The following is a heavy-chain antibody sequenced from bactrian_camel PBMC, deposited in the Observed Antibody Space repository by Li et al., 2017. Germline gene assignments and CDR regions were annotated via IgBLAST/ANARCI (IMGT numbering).Heavy chain of an antibody. D-gene: IGHD7*01. V-gene: IGHV3-3*01. Sequence: HVQLVESGGASVQAGGSLRLSCAASGNIASSYCMGWFRQSPGKEREGVAAMTTTGSSTYYSDSVKGRFNISHDAPWTIYLQMNDLKPEDTAMYYCAADRFGCLRGRTALDSTTGFGYWGQGTQVTVS. J-gene: IGHJ6*01. CDR1: GNIASSYC. CDR2: MTTTGSST. CDR3: AADRFGCLRGRTALDSTTGFGY.